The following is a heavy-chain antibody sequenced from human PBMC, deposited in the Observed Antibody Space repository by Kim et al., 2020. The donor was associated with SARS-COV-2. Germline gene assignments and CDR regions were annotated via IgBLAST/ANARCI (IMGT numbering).Heavy chain of an antibody. J-gene: IGHJ6*02. CDR1: GYTFTSYA. CDR3: ARELLWFGELNYYYGMDV. CDR2: INTNTGNP. D-gene: IGHD3-10*01. Sequence: ASVKVSCKASGYTFTSYAMNWVRQAPGQGLEWMGWINTNTGNPTYAQGFTGRFVFSLDTSVSTAYLQISSLKAEDTAVYYCARELLWFGELNYYYGMDVWGQGTTVTVSS. V-gene: IGHV7-4-1*02.